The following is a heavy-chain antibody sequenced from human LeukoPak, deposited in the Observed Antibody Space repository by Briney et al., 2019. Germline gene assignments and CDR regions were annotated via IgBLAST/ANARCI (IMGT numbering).Heavy chain of an antibody. CDR2: IGTAGEI. Sequence: GGSLRLSCAASGFTFRSYDMHWVRQATGKGLEWVSGIGTAGEIYYPGSVKGRFTISRENAKNSLYLQMNSLRAGDTAVYYCAREGDDSYGYLLSTYYFDYWGQGTLVTVSS. CDR3: AREGDDSYGYLLSTYYFDY. V-gene: IGHV3-13*01. J-gene: IGHJ4*02. D-gene: IGHD5-18*01. CDR1: GFTFRSYD.